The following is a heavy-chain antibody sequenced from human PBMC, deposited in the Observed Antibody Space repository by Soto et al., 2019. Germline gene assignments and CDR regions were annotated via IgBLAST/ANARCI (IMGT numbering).Heavy chain of an antibody. CDR3: ARREIQGPIDY. J-gene: IGHJ4*02. CDR1: GYSISSNNW. V-gene: IGHV4-28*01. Sequence: QVQLQESGPGLVKPSDTLSLTCAVSGYSISSNNWWGWIRQPPGKGLEWIGYIYYSGTTYYNPSLKRRVTMSVDTSKNQFSLKLTSVTAVDTAVHYCARREIQGPIDYWGQGTRVTVSS. D-gene: IGHD1-26*01. CDR2: IYYSGTT.